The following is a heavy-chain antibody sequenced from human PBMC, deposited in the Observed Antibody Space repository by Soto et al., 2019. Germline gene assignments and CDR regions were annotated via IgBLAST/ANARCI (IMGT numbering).Heavy chain of an antibody. J-gene: IGHJ6*02. D-gene: IGHD2-15*01. Sequence: QVQLVQSGAEVKKPGSSVKVSCKASGGTFSSYAISWVRQAPGQGLEWMGGVIPIFGTANYAQKFQGRVKITADESTRTAYMERSSLRAEDPAVYYCAGPPCGCSGGSCPYYYYGMDVWGQGTTVTVSS. CDR1: GGTFSSYA. CDR3: AGPPCGCSGGSCPYYYYGMDV. CDR2: VIPIFGTA. V-gene: IGHV1-69*12.